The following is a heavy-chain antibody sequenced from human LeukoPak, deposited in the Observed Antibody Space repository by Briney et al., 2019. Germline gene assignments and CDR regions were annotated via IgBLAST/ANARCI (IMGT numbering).Heavy chain of an antibody. V-gene: IGHV3-30-3*01. CDR1: GFTFSSYA. J-gene: IGHJ6*02. CDR2: ISYDGSNK. CDR3: ARGTSGSSYARTFGGMDV. Sequence: PGGSLRLSCAASGFTFSSYAMHWVRQAPGKGLEWVAVISYDGSNKYYADSVKGRFTISRDNAKNSLYLQMNSLRAEDTAVYYCARGTSGSSYARTFGGMDVWGQGTAVTVSS. D-gene: IGHD2-2*01.